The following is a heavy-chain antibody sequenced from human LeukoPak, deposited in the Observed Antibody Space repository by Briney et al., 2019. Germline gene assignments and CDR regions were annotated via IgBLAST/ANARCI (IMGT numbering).Heavy chain of an antibody. Sequence: GASVKVSCKASGYTFTSYGISWVRQAPGQGLEWMGWISAYNGNTNYAQKLQGRVTMTTDTSTSTAYMGLRSLRSDDTAVYYCARDLIQRSLRFYYYYYGMDVWGQGTTVTVSS. V-gene: IGHV1-18*01. CDR2: ISAYNGNT. CDR1: GYTFTSYG. D-gene: IGHD2-8*01. CDR3: ARDLIQRSLRFYYYYYGMDV. J-gene: IGHJ6*02.